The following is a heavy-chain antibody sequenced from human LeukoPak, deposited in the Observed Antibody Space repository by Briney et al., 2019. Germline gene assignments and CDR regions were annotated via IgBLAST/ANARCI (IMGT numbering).Heavy chain of an antibody. Sequence: KHSATLSLTCPVSGGSISSYYWSWIRQPPGKGLEWIGYIYYSGSTNYNPPLKSRVTISVDTSKNQFSLKLSSVTAADTAVYYCARMYYDFWSGYGWFDPWGQGTLVTVSS. V-gene: IGHV4-59*01. CDR1: GGSISSYY. J-gene: IGHJ5*02. CDR3: ARMYYDFWSGYGWFDP. CDR2: IYYSGST. D-gene: IGHD3-3*01.